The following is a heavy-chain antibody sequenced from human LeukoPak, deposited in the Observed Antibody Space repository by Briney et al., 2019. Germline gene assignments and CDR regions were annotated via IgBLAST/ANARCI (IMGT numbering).Heavy chain of an antibody. CDR3: ARSRGVPGVDAFDI. CDR1: GDSISNYY. Sequence: PSETLSLTCTVSGDSISNYYWSWIRQPPGKGLEWIGYIYYSGSTNYNPSFKSRVTISVDTSNNQFSLKLSSVTAADTAVYYCARSRGVPGVDAFDIWGQGTMVTVSS. J-gene: IGHJ3*02. CDR2: IYYSGST. D-gene: IGHD6-13*01. V-gene: IGHV4-59*08.